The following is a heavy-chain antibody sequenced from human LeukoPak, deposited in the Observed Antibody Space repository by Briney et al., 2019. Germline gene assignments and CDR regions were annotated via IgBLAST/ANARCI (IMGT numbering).Heavy chain of an antibody. CDR2: IYSGGGT. Sequence: GGSLRLSSAASGFTVSSNNMSWVRQAPGGGVEWVSLIYSGGGTYYAHSVKGRFTISRDNSKNTWYLQVNSLRAADRSVYYWARGSGDNYGIDYWGQGTLVTVSS. J-gene: IGHJ4*02. CDR3: ARGSGDNYGIDY. V-gene: IGHV3-53*01. D-gene: IGHD5-24*01. CDR1: GFTVSSNN.